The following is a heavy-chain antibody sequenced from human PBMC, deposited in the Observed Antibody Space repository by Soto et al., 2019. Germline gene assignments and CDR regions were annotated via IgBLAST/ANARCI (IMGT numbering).Heavy chain of an antibody. CDR1: GFTFSSYG. CDR3: AKKKGMAAPGVTNDY. V-gene: IGHV3-30*18. CDR2: ISYDGSNK. J-gene: IGHJ4*02. D-gene: IGHD6-13*01. Sequence: GGSLRLSCAASGFTFSSYGMHWVRQAPGKGLEWVAVISYDGSNKYYADSVKGRFTISRDNSKNTLYLHMDSLRAEDTAIYYCAKKKGMAAPGVTNDYWGQGALVTVSS.